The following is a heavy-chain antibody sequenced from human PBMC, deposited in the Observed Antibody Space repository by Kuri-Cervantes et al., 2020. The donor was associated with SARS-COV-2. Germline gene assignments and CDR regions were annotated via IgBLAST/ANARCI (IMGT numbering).Heavy chain of an antibody. CDR3: ARGKSNGIRTRRNGDFDY. V-gene: IGHV4-59*01. J-gene: IGHJ4*02. Sequence: SETLSLTCTVSGCSISSYYWSWIRQPPGKGLEWIGYIYYSGSTNYNASLKSRVTISVDTSKNQFFLKLISVTAADTAVYYCARGKSNGIRTRRNGDFDYWGQGTLVTVSS. D-gene: IGHD4-17*01. CDR2: IYYSGST. CDR1: GCSISSYY.